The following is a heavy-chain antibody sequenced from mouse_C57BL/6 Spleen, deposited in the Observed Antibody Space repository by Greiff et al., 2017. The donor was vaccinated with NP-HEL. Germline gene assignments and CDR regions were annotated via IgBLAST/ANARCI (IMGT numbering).Heavy chain of an antibody. CDR1: GYTFTTYP. CDR2: FHPYNDDT. Sequence: VQVVESGAELVKPGASVKMSCKASGYTFTTYPIEWMKQNHGKSLEWIGNFHPYNDDTKYNEKFKGKATLTVEKSSSTVYLELSRLTSDDSAVYYCARNYYGSSYGGHFDYWGQGTTLTVSS. CDR3: ARNYYGSSYGGHFDY. D-gene: IGHD1-1*01. J-gene: IGHJ2*01. V-gene: IGHV1-47*01.